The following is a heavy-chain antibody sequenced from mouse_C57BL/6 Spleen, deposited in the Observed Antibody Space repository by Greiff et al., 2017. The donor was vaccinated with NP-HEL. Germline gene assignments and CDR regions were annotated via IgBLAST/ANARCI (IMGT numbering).Heavy chain of an antibody. CDR1: GFTFSDYG. CDR2: ISSGSSTI. CDR3: ARPYDYDWFAC. D-gene: IGHD2-4*01. J-gene: IGHJ3*01. V-gene: IGHV5-17*01. Sequence: EVKLVESGGGLVKPGGSLKLSCAASGFTFSDYGMHWVRQAPEKGLEWVAYISSGSSTIYYADTVKGRFTISRDNAKNTLFLQMTSLRSEDTAMYYCARPYDYDWFACWGQGTLVTVSA.